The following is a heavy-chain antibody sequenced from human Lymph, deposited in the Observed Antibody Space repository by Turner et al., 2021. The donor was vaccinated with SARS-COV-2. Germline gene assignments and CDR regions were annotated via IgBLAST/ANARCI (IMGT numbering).Heavy chain of an antibody. CDR1: GFTFSSYD. CDR3: AKDPNCYVLSAVDY. J-gene: IGHJ4*02. Sequence: EVQLLESGGDLVQPGGSLRLSCAASGFTFSSYDMSWVRQAPGKGLEWVSGMSNSGGSTYYADSVKGRFTISRDNSKNTLYLQMNSLRADDTAVYYCAKDPNCYVLSAVDYWGQGTLVTVSS. V-gene: IGHV3-23*01. CDR2: MSNSGGST. D-gene: IGHD2-2*01.